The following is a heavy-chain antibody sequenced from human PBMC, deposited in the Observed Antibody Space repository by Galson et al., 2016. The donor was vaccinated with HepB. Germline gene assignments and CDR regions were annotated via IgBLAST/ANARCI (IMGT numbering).Heavy chain of an antibody. V-gene: IGHV4-59*01. CDR2: IYGSGNT. CDR3: AKAPPCRVPGCHMGRLDD. J-gene: IGHJ4*02. CDR1: GGSITGYR. D-gene: IGHD6-19*01. Sequence: SETMSLTCSVSGGSITGYRWSWIRQPPGRGLEWIGYIYGSGNTNYNPSLKSRVTLSLDTSKNQFSLKLSSVTAADTATYFCAKAPPCRVPGCHMGRLDDWGQGALVTVSS.